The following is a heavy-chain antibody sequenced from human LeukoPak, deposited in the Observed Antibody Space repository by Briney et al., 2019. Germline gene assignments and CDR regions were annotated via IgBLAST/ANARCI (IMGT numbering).Heavy chain of an antibody. D-gene: IGHD2-2*01. J-gene: IGHJ5*02. CDR2: IVPIFGKT. CDR1: GGSSSSNI. CDR3: ARGWGIPAPISWFDP. V-gene: IGHV1-69*05. Sequence: SVKVSCKASGGSSSSNIIGWVRQAPGQGLEWMGGIVPIFGKTKYAQKFQGRVTITTDESSSTAYMELSSLRSDDTAIYYCARGWGIPAPISWFDPWGQGTLVTVSS.